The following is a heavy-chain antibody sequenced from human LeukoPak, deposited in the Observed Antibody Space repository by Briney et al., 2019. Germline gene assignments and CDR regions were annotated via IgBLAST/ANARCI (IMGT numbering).Heavy chain of an antibody. Sequence: SVKVSCKASGGTFSSYAISWVRQAPGQGLEWTGGIIPIFGTANYAQKFQGRVTITADESTSTAYMELSSLRSEDTAVYYCARAGIAAAGTLDYWGQGTLVTVSS. CDR2: IIPIFGTA. V-gene: IGHV1-69*01. D-gene: IGHD6-13*01. CDR3: ARAGIAAAGTLDY. CDR1: GGTFSSYA. J-gene: IGHJ4*02.